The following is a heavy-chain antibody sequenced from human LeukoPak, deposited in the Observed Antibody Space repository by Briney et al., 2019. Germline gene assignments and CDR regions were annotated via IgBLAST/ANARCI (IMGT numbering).Heavy chain of an antibody. CDR1: GFTFSSYA. D-gene: IGHD6-19*01. CDR2: ISGSGGNT. J-gene: IGHJ4*02. V-gene: IGHV3-23*01. CDR3: AKDGSARQWPDW. Sequence: GGSLRLSCAASGFTFSSYAMSWVRQAPGKGLEWVSGISGSGGNTYYADSAKGRFTISRDNSKNTLYLQMNSLRVDDTAVYYCAKDGSARQWPDWWGQGTLVTVSS.